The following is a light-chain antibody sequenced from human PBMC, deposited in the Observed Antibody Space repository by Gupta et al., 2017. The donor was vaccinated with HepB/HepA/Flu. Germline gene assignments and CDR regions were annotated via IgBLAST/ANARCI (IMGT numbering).Light chain of an antibody. J-gene: IGKJ1*01. CDR1: QSISSW. CDR2: KAS. CDR3: QQYNSYPWT. Sequence: DIQMTQSPSTLSASVGDRVTITCRASQSISSWLAWYQQKPGIAPKLLSYKASSLESGVPSRSSGSGSGTVCTLTISSLHPDDFTTYYCQQYNSYPWTFGQGTKVEIK. V-gene: IGKV1-5*03.